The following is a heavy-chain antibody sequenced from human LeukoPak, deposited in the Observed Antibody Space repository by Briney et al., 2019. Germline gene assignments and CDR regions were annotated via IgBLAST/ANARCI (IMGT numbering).Heavy chain of an antibody. CDR3: ARGSGRITIFGVVTRYPAYFDY. D-gene: IGHD3-3*01. V-gene: IGHV4-34*01. CDR2: INHSGST. J-gene: IGHJ4*02. CDR1: GFTFSSYA. Sequence: GSLRLSCAASGFTFSSYAMSWVRQPPGKGLEWIGEINHSGSTNYNPSLKSRVTISVDTSKNQFSLKLSSVTAADTAVYYCARGSGRITIFGVVTRYPAYFDYWGQGTLVTVSS.